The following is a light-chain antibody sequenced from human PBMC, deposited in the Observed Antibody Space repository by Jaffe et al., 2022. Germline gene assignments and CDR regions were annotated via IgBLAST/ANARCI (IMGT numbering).Light chain of an antibody. Sequence: DIQMTQSPSSLSASVGDRVTIDCQASQDISNYLNWYQHKPGKAPKLLIYAASNLATGVPSRFSGGGSGTDFTFTISNLQPEDVATYYCQQYDYLPTFGQGTKLEIK. CDR3: QQYDYLPT. V-gene: IGKV1-33*01. CDR2: AAS. CDR1: QDISNY. J-gene: IGKJ2*01.